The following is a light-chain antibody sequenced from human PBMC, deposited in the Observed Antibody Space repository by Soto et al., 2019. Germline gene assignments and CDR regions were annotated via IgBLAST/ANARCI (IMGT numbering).Light chain of an antibody. CDR2: EDI. CDR3: CSYAGGTSVV. V-gene: IGLV2-23*01. J-gene: IGLJ2*01. CDR1: TSDIGRYNL. Sequence: QSALTQPASVSGSPGQSITISCTGTTSDIGRYNLVSWYQQYPGKAPKLILYEDIERPSGVSNRFSGSKSGNPASLTISGLLTEDEADYYCCSYAGGTSVVFGGGTKLTVL.